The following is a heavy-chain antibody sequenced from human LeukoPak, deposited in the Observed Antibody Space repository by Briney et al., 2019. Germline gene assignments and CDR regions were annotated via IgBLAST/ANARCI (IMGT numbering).Heavy chain of an antibody. J-gene: IGHJ4*02. CDR1: GYSFISYD. V-gene: IGHV1-8*01. CDR2: MNPNSGST. CDR3: ARNLARTGDFDY. D-gene: IGHD5-12*01. Sequence: GASVKVSCKASGYSFISYDNNWVRQATGQGLEWLGWMNPNSGSTGYAQKFQGRVSMTRDTSISTAYMELSSLGSDDTAVYYCARNLARTGDFDYWGQGTLLTVSS.